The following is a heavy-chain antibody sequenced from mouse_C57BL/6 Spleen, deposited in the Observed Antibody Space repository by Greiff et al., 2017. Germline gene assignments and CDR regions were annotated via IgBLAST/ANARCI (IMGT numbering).Heavy chain of an antibody. CDR1: GYAFTNYL. D-gene: IGHD2-4*01. CDR2: INPGSGGT. J-gene: IGHJ2*01. Sequence: QVQLQQSGAELVRPGTSVKVSCKASGYAFTNYLIEWVKQRPGQGLEWIGVINPGSGGTNYNEKFKGKATLTADKSSSTAYMQLSSLTSEDSAVYFCARGESMGDYGRDFDYWGQGTTLTVSS. CDR3: ARGESMGDYGRDFDY. V-gene: IGHV1-54*01.